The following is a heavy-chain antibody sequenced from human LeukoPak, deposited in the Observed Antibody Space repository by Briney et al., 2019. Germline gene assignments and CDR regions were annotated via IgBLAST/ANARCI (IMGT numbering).Heavy chain of an antibody. D-gene: IGHD6-19*01. Sequence: SETLSLTCTVSGYSISSGYYWGWIRQPPGKGLEWIGSIYHSGSTYYNPSLKSRVTISVDTSKNQFSLKLSSVTAADTAVYYCARHERSGWSYFDYWGQGTLVTVSS. CDR2: IYHSGST. J-gene: IGHJ4*02. V-gene: IGHV4-38-2*02. CDR1: GYSISSGYY. CDR3: ARHERSGWSYFDY.